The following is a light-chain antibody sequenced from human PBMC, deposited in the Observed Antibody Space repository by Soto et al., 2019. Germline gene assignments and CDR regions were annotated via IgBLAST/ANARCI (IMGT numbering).Light chain of an antibody. CDR2: GNN. J-gene: IGLJ2*01. V-gene: IGLV1-40*01. CDR1: SSNIGAVYD. Sequence: QAVVTQPPSVSGAPGQRVTISCTGSSSNIGAVYDVHWYQQLPGTAPKLLIYGNNNRPSGVPDRFSGSKSGTSASLAITGLQAEDEADYYCQSYDSSLSGSEVFGGGTQLTVL. CDR3: QSYDSSLSGSEV.